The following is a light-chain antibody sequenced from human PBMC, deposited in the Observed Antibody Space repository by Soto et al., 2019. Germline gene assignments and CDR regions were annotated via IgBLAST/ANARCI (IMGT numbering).Light chain of an antibody. J-gene: IGLJ3*02. V-gene: IGLV2-14*01. CDR1: SSDVGGYNY. CDR2: EVN. Sequence: QSALTQPASVSGSPGQSITISCSGTSSDVGGYNYVSWYQEHPGKAPKLMIYEVNNRPSGVSHRFSGSKSGNTASLTISGLQAEDEADYYCASYRRTGTLVFGGGTQLTVL. CDR3: ASYRRTGTLV.